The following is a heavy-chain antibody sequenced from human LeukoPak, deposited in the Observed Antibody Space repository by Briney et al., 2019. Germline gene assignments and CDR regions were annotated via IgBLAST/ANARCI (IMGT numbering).Heavy chain of an antibody. Sequence: GGSLRLSCAASGFIFSSYSMNWVRQAPGKGLQWVSYISSRSGTIYYADSVKGRFTISRDNAKNSLYLQMNSLRAEDTAVYYCARRIDTAMVIDYWGQGAPVTVSS. D-gene: IGHD5-18*01. J-gene: IGHJ4*02. CDR1: GFIFSSYS. CDR3: ARRIDTAMVIDY. CDR2: ISSRSGTI. V-gene: IGHV3-48*01.